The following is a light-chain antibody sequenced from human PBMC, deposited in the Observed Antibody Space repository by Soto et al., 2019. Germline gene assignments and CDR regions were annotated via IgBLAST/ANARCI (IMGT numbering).Light chain of an antibody. CDR1: QSVTGPS. J-gene: IGKJ4*01. V-gene: IGKV3-20*01. CDR3: QQYGSSPLT. Sequence: EIVLTQSPGTLSLSPGERATLSCRASQSVTGPSLAWYQQIPGRAPRLLIYGTSIRATGIPDRFSGSGSGTDFTLTISRLQPEDFAVYYCQQYGSSPLTFGGGTKIEIK. CDR2: GTS.